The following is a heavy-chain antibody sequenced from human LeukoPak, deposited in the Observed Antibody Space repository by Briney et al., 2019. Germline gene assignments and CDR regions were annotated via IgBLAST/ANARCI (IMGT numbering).Heavy chain of an antibody. Sequence: ASVKVSCKGSGCTFTDYYMHWVQQAPGKGLEWMGLVYPEDGETIYAEKFQGRVTITADTSTDTAYMELSSLRSEDTAVYYCATDVRQGNKYYYYYMDVWGKGTTVTVSS. CDR1: GCTFTDYY. D-gene: IGHD1/OR15-1a*01. CDR3: ATDVRQGNKYYYYYMDV. J-gene: IGHJ6*03. CDR2: VYPEDGET. V-gene: IGHV1-69-2*01.